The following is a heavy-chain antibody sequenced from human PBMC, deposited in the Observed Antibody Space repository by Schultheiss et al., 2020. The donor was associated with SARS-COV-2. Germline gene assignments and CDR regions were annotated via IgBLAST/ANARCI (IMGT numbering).Heavy chain of an antibody. CDR3: AKSLLVVVVTATPFDY. Sequence: GGSLRLSCAASGFTVSSNYMSWVRQAPGKGLEWVSVIYSGGSTYYADSVKGRFTISRDNSKNTLYLQMNSLRAEDTAVYYCAKSLLVVVVTATPFDYWGQGTLVTVSS. J-gene: IGHJ4*02. CDR1: GFTVSSNY. V-gene: IGHV3-53*05. D-gene: IGHD2-21*02. CDR2: IYSGGST.